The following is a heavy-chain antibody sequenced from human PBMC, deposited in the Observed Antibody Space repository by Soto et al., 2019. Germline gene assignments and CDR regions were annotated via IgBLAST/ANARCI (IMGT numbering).Heavy chain of an antibody. D-gene: IGHD5-12*01. CDR2: ISYDGSNK. Sequence: GGSLRLSCAASGFTFSSYGMHWVRQAPGKGLEWVAVISYDGSNKYYADSVKGRFTISRDNSKNKLYLQMNSLRAEDTAVYYCAKALNVDIVATIIYYYYGMDVWGQGTTVTVSS. V-gene: IGHV3-30*18. CDR3: AKALNVDIVATIIYYYYGMDV. CDR1: GFTFSSYG. J-gene: IGHJ6*02.